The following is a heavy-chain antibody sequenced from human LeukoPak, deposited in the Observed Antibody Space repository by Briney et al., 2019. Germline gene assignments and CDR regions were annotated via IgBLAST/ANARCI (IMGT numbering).Heavy chain of an antibody. CDR1: GFTFSDYY. CDR2: ISNSGSII. Sequence: PGGSLRLSCAASGFTFSDYYMFWIRQAPGKGLEWVSYISNSGSIIYYADSVKGRFTVSRDNAKDSLYLQMNSLSAEDTAVYYCARAVSADTAMVYFDYWGQGTLVTVSS. J-gene: IGHJ4*02. V-gene: IGHV3-11*01. CDR3: ARAVSADTAMVYFDY. D-gene: IGHD5-18*01.